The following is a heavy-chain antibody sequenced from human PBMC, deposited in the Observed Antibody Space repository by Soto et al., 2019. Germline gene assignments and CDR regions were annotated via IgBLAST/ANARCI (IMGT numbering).Heavy chain of an antibody. CDR3: TTDLPSTIFGVVIMALAFDI. CDR1: GFTFSNAW. CDR2: IKSKTDGGTT. D-gene: IGHD3-3*01. J-gene: IGHJ3*02. Sequence: GGSLRLSCAASGFTFSNAWMNWVRQAPGKGLEWVGRIKSKTDGGTTDYAAPVKGRFTISRDDSKNTLYLQMNSLKTEDTAVYYCTTDLPSTIFGVVIMALAFDIWGQGTMVTVSS. V-gene: IGHV3-15*07.